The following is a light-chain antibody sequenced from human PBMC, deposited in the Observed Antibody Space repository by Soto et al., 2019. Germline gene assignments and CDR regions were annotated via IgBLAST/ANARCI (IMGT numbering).Light chain of an antibody. CDR3: QQANSFPLT. V-gene: IGKV1-12*01. CDR1: QGINNW. Sequence: DIQMTQSPSSVSAFVGDRVSITCRASQGINNWLAWYQQKAGKAPKLLIYAASSLQSGVTSRFSGSGSGTDFTLTISSLQPEDSATYFCQQANSFPLTFCGGTIIEIK. CDR2: AAS. J-gene: IGKJ4*01.